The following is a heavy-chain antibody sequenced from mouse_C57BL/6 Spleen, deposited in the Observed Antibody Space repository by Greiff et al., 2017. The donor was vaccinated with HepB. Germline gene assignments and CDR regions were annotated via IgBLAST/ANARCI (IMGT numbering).Heavy chain of an antibody. D-gene: IGHD2-3*01. CDR3: VRQGGYYEAWFAY. V-gene: IGHV10-1*01. Sequence: EVHLVESGGGLVQPKGSLKLSCAASGFSFNTYAMNWVRQAPGKGLEWVARIRSKSNNYATYYADSVKDRFTISRDDSESMLYLQMNNLKTEDTAMYYCVRQGGYYEAWFAYWGQGTLVTVSA. CDR1: GFSFNTYA. CDR2: IRSKSNNYAT. J-gene: IGHJ3*01.